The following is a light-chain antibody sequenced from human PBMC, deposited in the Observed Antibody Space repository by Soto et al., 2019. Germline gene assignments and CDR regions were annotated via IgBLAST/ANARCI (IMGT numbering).Light chain of an antibody. Sequence: DTGGQRVTISWSGGSSNIGTNYVYGYQQLQATAPKLLIYRNNLRPSGVPDRFSASKSGTSASLAISGLRSEDEAEYFCAGWDDSLHGLLCGAGPKVAVL. CDR3: AGWDDSLHGLL. J-gene: IGLJ1*01. CDR1: SSNIGTNY. CDR2: RNN. V-gene: IGLV1-47*01.